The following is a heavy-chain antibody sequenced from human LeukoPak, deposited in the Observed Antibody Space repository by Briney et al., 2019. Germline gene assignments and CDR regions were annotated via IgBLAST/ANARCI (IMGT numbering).Heavy chain of an antibody. Sequence: GGSLRLSCAASGFTFSTYAMYWVRQAPGKGLEWVAVISYDGSNKYYADSLKGRFTISRDNAKNSLSLQMNSLTAADTAVYYCARTGTTYRIAYWGQGTLVTVTS. D-gene: IGHD1-1*01. V-gene: IGHV3-30-3*01. CDR1: GFTFSTYA. J-gene: IGHJ4*02. CDR2: ISYDGSNK. CDR3: ARTGTTYRIAY.